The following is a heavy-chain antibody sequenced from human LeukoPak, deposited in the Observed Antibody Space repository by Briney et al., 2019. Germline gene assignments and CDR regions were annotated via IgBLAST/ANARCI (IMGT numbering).Heavy chain of an antibody. CDR1: GYTFTSYY. CDR3: ARPTYCSGGSCLNWFDP. D-gene: IGHD2-15*01. Sequence: GASVKVSCKASGYTFTSYYMHWVRQAPGQGLEWMGIINPSGGSTSYAQKFQGRVTMTRDTSISTAYMELSRLRSDDTAIYYCARPTYCSGGSCLNWFDPWGQGTLVTVSS. J-gene: IGHJ5*02. V-gene: IGHV1-46*01. CDR2: INPSGGST.